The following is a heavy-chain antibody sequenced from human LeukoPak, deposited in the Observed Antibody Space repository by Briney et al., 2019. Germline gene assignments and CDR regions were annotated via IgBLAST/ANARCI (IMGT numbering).Heavy chain of an antibody. Sequence: PPRPLSPSCAASGFTFSSFAMDWDRHAPGKGRGYVSAISSIVGSTNYTNSVTGRLTISRANSKNRLYLQMGSVRAEDVGVYYCARSGVYQFRFDYWGQGTLVTVSS. CDR3: ARSGVYQFRFDY. CDR2: ISSIVGST. CDR1: GFTFSSFA. J-gene: IGHJ4*02. V-gene: IGHV3-64*01. D-gene: IGHD2-2*01.